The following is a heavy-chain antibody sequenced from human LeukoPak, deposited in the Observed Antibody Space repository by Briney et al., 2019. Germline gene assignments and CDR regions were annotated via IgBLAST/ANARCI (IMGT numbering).Heavy chain of an antibody. V-gene: IGHV1-18*01. D-gene: IGHD3-3*01. Sequence: ASVTVSCTPSVYTFTDFGMSWVRQAPGQGREGMGWISAYSGDTNYAHNLQGRVTMTTDTSTSTAYMELRSLRSDDTAMYYCARGRPSDFWGQGTLVTVSS. CDR2: ISAYSGDT. J-gene: IGHJ4*02. CDR1: VYTFTDFG. CDR3: ARGRPSDF.